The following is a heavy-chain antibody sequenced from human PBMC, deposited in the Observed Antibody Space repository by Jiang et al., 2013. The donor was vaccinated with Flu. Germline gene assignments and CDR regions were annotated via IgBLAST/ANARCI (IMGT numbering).Heavy chain of an antibody. CDR1: GDSVSSNSAA. V-gene: IGHV6-1*01. CDR3: AGGDLDFDY. Sequence: QTLSLTCAISGDSVSSNSAAWNWIRQSPSRGLEWLGRTYHRSTWYYDYAVSVKSRIIINPDTSKNQFSLRLNSVAPEDTAVYYCAGGDLDFDYWGQGTLVTVSS. D-gene: IGHD3/OR15-3a*01. CDR2: TYHRSTWYY. J-gene: IGHJ4*02.